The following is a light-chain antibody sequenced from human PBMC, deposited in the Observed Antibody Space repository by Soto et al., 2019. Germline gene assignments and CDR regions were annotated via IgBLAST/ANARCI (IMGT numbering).Light chain of an antibody. CDR2: RAS. V-gene: IGKV3-15*01. Sequence: VLTQSPATLSVSPGERATLSCRASESVNNKLGWYQQKPGQAPRLLIYRASTRATGIPARFSGSGSGTEFTLTIRSLQSEDSAVYYCHQYNNWFPFTFGQGTRLEIK. CDR3: HQYNNWFPFT. J-gene: IGKJ5*01. CDR1: ESVNNK.